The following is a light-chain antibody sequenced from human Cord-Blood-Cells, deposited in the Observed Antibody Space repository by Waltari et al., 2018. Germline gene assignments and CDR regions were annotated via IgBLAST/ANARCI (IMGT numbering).Light chain of an antibody. CDR2: DVS. V-gene: IGLV2-11*01. Sequence: QSALTQPRAVSASPGQSVTISCTATSSDVGGYNYVSWYQQHPGKSPNHMIYDVSKRPSGVPDRFSGSKSGNTASLTISGLQAEDEADYYCCSYAGSYTYVFGTGTKVTVL. CDR1: SSDVGGYNY. J-gene: IGLJ1*01. CDR3: CSYAGSYTYV.